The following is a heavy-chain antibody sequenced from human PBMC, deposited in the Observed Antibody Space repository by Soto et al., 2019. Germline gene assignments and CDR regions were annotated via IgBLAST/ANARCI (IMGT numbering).Heavy chain of an antibody. D-gene: IGHD6-19*01. Sequence: SVKVSCKASGGTFSSYAISWVRQAPGQGLEWMGGIIPIFGTANYAQKFQGRVTITADESTSTAYMELSSLRSEDTAVYYCASSPQWPTLDDAFDIWGQGTMVNVS. CDR2: IIPIFGTA. J-gene: IGHJ3*02. CDR3: ASSPQWPTLDDAFDI. CDR1: GGTFSSYA. V-gene: IGHV1-69*13.